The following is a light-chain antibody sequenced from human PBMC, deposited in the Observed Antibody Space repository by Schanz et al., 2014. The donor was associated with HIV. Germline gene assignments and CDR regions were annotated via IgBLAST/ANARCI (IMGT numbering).Light chain of an antibody. CDR3: QQHGYSPYT. CDR2: AAS. J-gene: IGKJ2*01. CDR1: QGISSY. Sequence: AIRMTQSPSSFSASTGDRVTITCRASQGISSYLAWYQQKPGKPPKLLIYAASTLQSGVPSRFSGSGSGTDFTLTISCLQSEDFAVYYCQQHGYSPYTFGQGTKLEIK. V-gene: IGKV1-8*01.